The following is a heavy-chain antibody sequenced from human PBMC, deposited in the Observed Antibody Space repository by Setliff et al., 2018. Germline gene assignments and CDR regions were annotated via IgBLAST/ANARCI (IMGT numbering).Heavy chain of an antibody. CDR1: GFTVSSNY. V-gene: IGHV3-66*01. Sequence: PGGSLRLSCAASGFTVSSNYMSWVRQAPGKGLEWVSVIYSGGSTYYADSVKGRFTISRDNSKNTLYLQMNSLRAEDTATYYCAGSENCFSTHCSPYDYWGQGTLVTVSS. D-gene: IGHD2-2*01. CDR2: IYSGGST. J-gene: IGHJ4*02. CDR3: AGSENCFSTHCSPYDY.